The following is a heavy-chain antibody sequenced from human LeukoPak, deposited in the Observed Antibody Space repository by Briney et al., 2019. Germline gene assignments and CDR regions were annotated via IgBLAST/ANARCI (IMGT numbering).Heavy chain of an antibody. CDR1: GFTFSSYA. CDR3: ARDPSRGAFGYNWFDP. V-gene: IGHV3-30*04. D-gene: IGHD3-10*01. CDR2: ISYDGSNK. J-gene: IGHJ5*02. Sequence: PGRSLRLSCAASGFTFSSYAMHWVRQAPGKGLEWVAVISYDGSNKYYADSVKGRFTISRDNSKNTLYLQMNSLRAEDTAVYYCARDPSRGAFGYNWFDPWGQGTLVTVSS.